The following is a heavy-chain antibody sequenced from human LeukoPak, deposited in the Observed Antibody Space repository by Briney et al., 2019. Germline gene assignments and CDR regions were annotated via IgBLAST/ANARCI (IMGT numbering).Heavy chain of an antibody. CDR3: ARDYCGGDCYSNDY. CDR1: GFTFSSYS. V-gene: IGHV3-21*01. CDR2: ISSSSSYI. Sequence: GGSLRLSCAASGFTFSSYSMNWVRQAPGKGLEWVSSISSSSSYIYYADSVKGRFTISRDNSKNTLYLQMNSLRAEDTAVYYCARDYCGGDCYSNDYWAQGTLVTVSS. J-gene: IGHJ4*02. D-gene: IGHD2-21*02.